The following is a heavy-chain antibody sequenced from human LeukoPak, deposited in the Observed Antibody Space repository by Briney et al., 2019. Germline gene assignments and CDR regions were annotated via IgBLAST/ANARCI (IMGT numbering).Heavy chain of an antibody. CDR1: GFTFSSYG. D-gene: IGHD3-22*01. Sequence: GRSLRLSCAASGFTFSSYGMHWVRQAPGKGLEWVAVISYDGSNKYYADSVKGRFTISRDNSKNTLYLQMNSLRAEDTAVYYCARDKYYDSSGYGYFDYWGQGTLVTVSS. V-gene: IGHV3-30*03. CDR2: ISYDGSNK. J-gene: IGHJ4*02. CDR3: ARDKYYDSSGYGYFDY.